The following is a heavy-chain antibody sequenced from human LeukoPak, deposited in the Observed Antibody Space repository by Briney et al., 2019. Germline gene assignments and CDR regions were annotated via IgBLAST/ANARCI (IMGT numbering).Heavy chain of an antibody. CDR3: ARPRRENSYGPIEY. CDR2: VYYNGNT. J-gene: IGHJ4*02. V-gene: IGHV4-59*08. CDR1: SGSLSDFY. Sequence: SESLSLTCTVSSGSLSDFYWSWIRQPPGKGLEWIGSVYYNGNTHSNPSLKSRVTISVDTSKNQFSLRLSSVTAADTAVFYCARPRRENSYGPIEYWGQGALVIVSS. D-gene: IGHD5-18*01.